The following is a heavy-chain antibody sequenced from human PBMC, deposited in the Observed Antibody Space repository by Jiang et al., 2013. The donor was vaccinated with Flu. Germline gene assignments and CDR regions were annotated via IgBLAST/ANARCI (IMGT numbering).Heavy chain of an antibody. CDR2: IYYSGST. J-gene: IGHJ5*02. CDR3: ARGRGYDPSWFDP. V-gene: IGHV4-59*01. D-gene: IGHD3-3*01. Sequence: PGLVKPSETLSLTCTVSGGSISSYYWSWIRQPPGKGLEWIGYIYYSGSTNYNPSLKSRVTISVDTSKNQFSLKLSSVTAADTAVYYCARGRGYDPSWFDPWGQGTLVTVSS. CDR1: GGSISSYY.